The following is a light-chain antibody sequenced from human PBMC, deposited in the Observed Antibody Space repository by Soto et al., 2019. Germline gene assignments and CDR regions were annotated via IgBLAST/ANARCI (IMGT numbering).Light chain of an antibody. CDR3: SSYTISSSYV. CDR2: DVS. J-gene: IGLJ1*01. V-gene: IGLV2-14*01. Sequence: QSVLTQPASVSVSPGQSITISCTGNSSDVGGYNYVSWYQQHPGKAPKLMIYDVSNRPPGVSNRFSGSKSGNTASLTISGLQAEDEADYYCSSYTISSSYVFGTGTKVTVL. CDR1: SSDVGGYNY.